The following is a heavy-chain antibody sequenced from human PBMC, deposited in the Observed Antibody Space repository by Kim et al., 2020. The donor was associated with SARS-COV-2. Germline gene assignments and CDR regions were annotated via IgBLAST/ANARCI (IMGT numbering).Heavy chain of an antibody. D-gene: IGHD1-26*01. J-gene: IGHJ4*02. V-gene: IGHV4-4*09. Sequence: NSTPPLGRRVTISVDTSKNQFSLKLSSVTAADTAVYYCAGTARGANFDYWGRGALVTVSS. CDR3: AGTARGANFDY.